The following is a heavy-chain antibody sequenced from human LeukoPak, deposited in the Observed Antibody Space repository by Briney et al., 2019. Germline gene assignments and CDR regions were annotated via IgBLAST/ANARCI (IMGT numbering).Heavy chain of an antibody. V-gene: IGHV3-7*03. CDR2: VNRNGSET. CDR1: GFALSSHW. J-gene: IGHJ6*02. Sequence: GGSLRLSCAASGFALSSHWMTWVRQVPGRGPEWVANVNRNGSETYYLDSVKGRFTISKDNAKNSLYLQMNSLRAEDTALYHCARNNGMDVWGQGTTVIVSS. CDR3: ARNNGMDV.